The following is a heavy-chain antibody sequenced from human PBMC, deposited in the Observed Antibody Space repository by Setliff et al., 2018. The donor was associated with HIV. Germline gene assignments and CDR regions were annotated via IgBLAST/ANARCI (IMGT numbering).Heavy chain of an antibody. CDR2: MNPHSGKT. V-gene: IGHV1-8*01. Sequence: EASVKVSCKASGYSFTTYDINWVRQATGQGPEWMGWMNPHSGKTGYAQEFQGRVTMTWDTSTSTAYMELSSLRSDDTAVYYCARTDRDPWGQGTLVTVSS. J-gene: IGHJ5*01. CDR1: GYSFTTYD. CDR3: ARTDRDP.